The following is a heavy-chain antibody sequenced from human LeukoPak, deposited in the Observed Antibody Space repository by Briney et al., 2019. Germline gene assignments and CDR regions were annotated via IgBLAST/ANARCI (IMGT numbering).Heavy chain of an antibody. Sequence: PGGSLRLSCAASGFTFSSYSMNWVRQAPGRGLEWVSSISSSSSYICYADSVKGRFTISRDNAKNSLYLQMNSLRAEDTAVYYCARDPAARTPFDYWGQGTLVTVSS. CDR2: ISSSSSYI. CDR3: ARDPAARTPFDY. J-gene: IGHJ4*02. V-gene: IGHV3-21*01. D-gene: IGHD6-6*01. CDR1: GFTFSSYS.